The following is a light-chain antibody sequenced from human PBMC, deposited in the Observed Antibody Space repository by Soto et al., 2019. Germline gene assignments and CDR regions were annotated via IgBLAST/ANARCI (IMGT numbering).Light chain of an antibody. V-gene: IGKV3D-20*02. CDR2: GAS. CDR3: QQRSNWPPLT. Sequence: ENMLKLSAGTLSLTPGERATLSCRAIQSVGRNYLAWFQQKSGQAPRLVIYGASSRAAGIPDRLSGSGSGTDFTLTISRLEPEDFAVYYCQQRSNWPPLTFGGGAMVDIK. CDR1: QSVGRNY. J-gene: IGKJ4*01.